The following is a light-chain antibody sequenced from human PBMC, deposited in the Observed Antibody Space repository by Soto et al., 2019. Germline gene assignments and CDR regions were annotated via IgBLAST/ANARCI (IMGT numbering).Light chain of an antibody. CDR1: QTISIY. Sequence: DIQMTQSPSSLSASVGDTVTITCRPSQTISIYLNWYQQKPGTAPKLLMYSAFSLYSGVPSRFSGGRSGIDFTLTITSLQPEDFATYYCQQTYDSPLTFGGGTRVEI. V-gene: IGKV1-39*01. CDR3: QQTYDSPLT. J-gene: IGKJ4*01. CDR2: SAF.